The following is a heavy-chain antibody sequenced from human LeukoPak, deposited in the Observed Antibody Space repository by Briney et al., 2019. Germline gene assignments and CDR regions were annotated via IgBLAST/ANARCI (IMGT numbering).Heavy chain of an antibody. CDR3: ARVPGSYRFDL. D-gene: IGHD3-16*02. J-gene: IGHJ2*01. V-gene: IGHV3-74*01. CDR2: INSDGSST. Sequence: GGPLRLSCAASGFTFSSYWMHWVRQAPGKGLVWVSRINSDGSSTSYADSVKGRFTISRDNAKNTLYLQMNSLRAEDTAVYYCARVPGSYRFDLWGRGTLVTVSS. CDR1: GFTFSSYW.